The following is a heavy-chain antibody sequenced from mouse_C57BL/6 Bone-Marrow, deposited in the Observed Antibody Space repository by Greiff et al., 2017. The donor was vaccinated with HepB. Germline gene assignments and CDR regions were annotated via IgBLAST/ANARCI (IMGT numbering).Heavy chain of an antibody. J-gene: IGHJ3*01. Sequence: EVMLVESGGGLVQPGGSMKLSCAASGFTFSDAWMDWVRQSPEKGLEWVAEIRNKANNHATYYAESVKGRFTISRDDSKSRVYLQMNSLRAEDTGIYYCTRPVYDYDVAYWGQGTLVTVSA. V-gene: IGHV6-6*01. CDR3: TRPVYDYDVAY. CDR2: IRNKANNHAT. D-gene: IGHD2-4*01. CDR1: GFTFSDAW.